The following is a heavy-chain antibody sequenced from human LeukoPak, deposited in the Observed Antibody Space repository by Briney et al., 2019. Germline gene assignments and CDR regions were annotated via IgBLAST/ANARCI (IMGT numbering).Heavy chain of an antibody. CDR3: ARAGYGSIFYFDY. Sequence: PGRSLRLSCEASGFXFSTYGIHWVRQAPGKGLEWVALIWYDGSNKYYADSVKGRFTISRDNSKNTLYLQMSSLRAEDTAVYFCARAGYGSIFYFDYWGQGTLVTVSS. V-gene: IGHV3-33*01. D-gene: IGHD5-12*01. CDR1: GFXFSTYG. CDR2: IWYDGSNK. J-gene: IGHJ4*02.